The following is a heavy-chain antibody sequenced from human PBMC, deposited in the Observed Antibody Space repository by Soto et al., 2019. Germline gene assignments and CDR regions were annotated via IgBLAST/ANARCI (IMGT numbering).Heavy chain of an antibody. CDR2: ISGSGDDT. Sequence: PGGSLRLSCVASGFTFSNFGMAWVRQAPGEGLEWVSAISGSGDDTFYADSMKGRFTISRDNSKDTLYLQINSLRAEDTAVYYCANPIPKTGTTFGFWGQGTLVTVSS. CDR3: ANPIPKTGTTFGF. CDR1: GFTFSNFG. D-gene: IGHD1-1*01. J-gene: IGHJ4*02. V-gene: IGHV3-23*01.